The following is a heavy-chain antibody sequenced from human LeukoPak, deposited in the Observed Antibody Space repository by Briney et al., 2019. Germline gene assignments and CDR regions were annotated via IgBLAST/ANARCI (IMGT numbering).Heavy chain of an antibody. D-gene: IGHD6-13*01. CDR3: AKDWRAAAVGYGMDV. CDR2: ISGSGGST. V-gene: IGHV3-23*01. CDR1: GFTFCSYA. Sequence: GGALRLSCAASGFTFCSYAMSWVRQAPGKGLEWASAISGSGGSTYYADSVKGRFTISRDNSKNTLYLQMNSLRAEDTAVYYCAKDWRAAAVGYGMDVWGQGTTVTVSS. J-gene: IGHJ6*02.